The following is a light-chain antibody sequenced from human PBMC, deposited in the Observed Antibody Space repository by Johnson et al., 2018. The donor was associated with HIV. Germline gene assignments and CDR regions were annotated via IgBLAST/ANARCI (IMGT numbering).Light chain of an antibody. CDR1: SSNIGNNY. V-gene: IGLV1-51*01. CDR2: DNN. J-gene: IGLJ1*01. CDR3: GTGDDRRGVSV. Sequence: QSILTQPPSVSATPGQKVTISCSGSSSNIGNNYVSWYQQLPGTAPKLLIYDNNKRPSGSPDRFSGSKSGTSATLGITGLQTGDEADYDCGTGDDRRGVSVFASETKVTVL.